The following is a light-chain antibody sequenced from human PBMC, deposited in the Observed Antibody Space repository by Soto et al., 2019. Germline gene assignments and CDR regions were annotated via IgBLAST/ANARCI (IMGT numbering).Light chain of an antibody. CDR1: QSVSSN. CDR2: GAS. V-gene: IGKV3-15*01. Sequence: EIVMTQSRATLSVSPGEEATLSCRASQSVSSNLAWYQQKPGQAPRLLIYGASTRATGIPARFSGSGSGTEFTLTISSLQSEDFAVYYCQQYNNWPRTFGQGTKVDIK. CDR3: QQYNNWPRT. J-gene: IGKJ1*01.